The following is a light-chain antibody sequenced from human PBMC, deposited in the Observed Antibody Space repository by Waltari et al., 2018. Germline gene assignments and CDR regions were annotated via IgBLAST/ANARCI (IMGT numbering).Light chain of an antibody. CDR3: QQYQTFRT. CDR1: QTISTC. J-gene: IGKJ1*01. CDR2: EAS. V-gene: IGKV1-5*01. Sequence: IQMTQSPSTLSASVGDRVTSTCRAIQTISTCLAWYQHKPGQAPKLLIYEASTIQSGVPSRFSGSGSGTEFSLTISTLQPDDFATYYCQQYQTFRTFGRGTRVELK.